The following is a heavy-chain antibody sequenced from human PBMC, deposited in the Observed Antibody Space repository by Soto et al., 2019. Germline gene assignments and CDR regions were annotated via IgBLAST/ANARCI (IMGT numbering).Heavy chain of an antibody. Sequence: SETLSLTCTVSDGSIISSSSSCVWIRQPPGKGLEWLGIISYSGSTYYSPSLKSRVTISVDASKDLFSLKLSSVTAADTAVYYCARGLGGRSDFWGQGNLVTVSS. CDR3: ARGLGGRSDF. CDR1: DGSIISSSSS. J-gene: IGHJ4*02. CDR2: ISYSGST. V-gene: IGHV4-39*01.